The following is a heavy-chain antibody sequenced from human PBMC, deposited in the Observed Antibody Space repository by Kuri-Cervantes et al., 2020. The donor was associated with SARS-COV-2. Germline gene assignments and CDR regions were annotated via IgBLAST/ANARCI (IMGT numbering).Heavy chain of an antibody. D-gene: IGHD3-10*01. CDR2: INHSGST. CDR3: ARFPSKVTMVRGAKYNWFDP. J-gene: IGHJ5*02. Sequence: SETLSLTCTVSGGSISSYYWSWIRQPPGKGLEWIGEINHSGSTNYNPSLKSRVTISVDTSKNQFSLKLSSVTAADTAVYYCARFPSKVTMVRGAKYNWFDPWGQGTLVTVSS. V-gene: IGHV4-34*01. CDR1: GGSISSYY.